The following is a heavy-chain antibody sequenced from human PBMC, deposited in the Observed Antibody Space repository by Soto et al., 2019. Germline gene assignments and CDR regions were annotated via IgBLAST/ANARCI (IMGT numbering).Heavy chain of an antibody. CDR2: IWYDGSNK. D-gene: IGHD3-22*01. Sequence: GGSLRLSCAASGFTFSSYGMHWVRQAPGKGLEWVAVIWYDGSNKYYADSVKGRFTISRDNSKNTLYLQMNSLRAEDTAVYYCAREGGAVVVITDDAFDIWGQGTMVTVSS. CDR1: GFTFSSYG. V-gene: IGHV3-33*01. J-gene: IGHJ3*02. CDR3: AREGGAVVVITDDAFDI.